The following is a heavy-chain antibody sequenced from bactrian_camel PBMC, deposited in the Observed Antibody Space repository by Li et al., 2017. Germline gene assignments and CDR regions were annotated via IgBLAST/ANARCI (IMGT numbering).Heavy chain of an antibody. Sequence: HVQLVESGGGSVQVGGSLRLSCVASVDTIGRYCMGWFRQIPDREREGVAGIESDGSTSYADSVKGRFTISQDSAKNTVYLQMNSLKPEDTAMYYCAADRLACLTQMPRPMSPRAYNLWGQGTQVTVS. J-gene: IGHJ4*01. CDR2: IESDGST. V-gene: IGHV3S9*01. D-gene: IGHD1*01. CDR3: AADRLACLTQMPRPMSPRAYNL. CDR1: VDTIGRYC.